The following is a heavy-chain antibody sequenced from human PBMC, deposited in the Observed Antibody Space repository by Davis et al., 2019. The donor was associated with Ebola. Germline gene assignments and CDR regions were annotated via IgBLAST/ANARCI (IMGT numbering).Heavy chain of an antibody. V-gene: IGHV4-34*01. CDR2: INHSGST. CDR1: GGSFSGYY. J-gene: IGHJ6*02. Sequence: MPSETLSLTCAVYGGSFSGYYWSWIRQPPGKGLEWIGEINHSGSTNYNPSLKSRVTISVDTSKNQFSLKLSSVTAADTAVYYCARFPVLWFRNYGMDVWGQGTTVTVSS. D-gene: IGHD3-10*01. CDR3: ARFPVLWFRNYGMDV.